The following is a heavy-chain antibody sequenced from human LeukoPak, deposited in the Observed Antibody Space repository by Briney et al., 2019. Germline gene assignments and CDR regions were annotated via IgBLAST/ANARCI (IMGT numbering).Heavy chain of an antibody. D-gene: IGHD3-22*01. CDR2: IKSDGSTT. CDR3: AREPTYYYDSSGKDF. CDR1: GFTFSRYW. Sequence: GGSLRLSCAASGFTFSRYWMYWVRQAPGKGLVWVSRIKSDGSTTSYADSVKGRFTISRDNAKNTVYLQMNSLRGEDTAVYYCAREPTYYYDSSGKDFWGQGTLVTVSS. J-gene: IGHJ4*02. V-gene: IGHV3-74*01.